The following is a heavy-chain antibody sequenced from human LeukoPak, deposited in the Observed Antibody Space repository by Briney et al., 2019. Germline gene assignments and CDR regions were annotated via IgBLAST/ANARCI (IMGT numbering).Heavy chain of an antibody. CDR1: GGSVRTSSYY. Sequence: PSETLSLTCAVSGGSVRTSSYYWTWIRQPPGKGLEWIGYIFYSGSTNYNPSLESRVTISFDTSKNQFSLKLTSVTAADTAVYCCARDPGVTTGTYYFDSWGQGSLVTVSS. J-gene: IGHJ4*02. CDR2: IFYSGST. V-gene: IGHV4-61*01. D-gene: IGHD1-1*01. CDR3: ARDPGVTTGTYYFDS.